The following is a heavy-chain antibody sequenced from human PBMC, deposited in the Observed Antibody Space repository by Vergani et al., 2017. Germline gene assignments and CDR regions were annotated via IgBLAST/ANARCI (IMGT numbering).Heavy chain of an antibody. CDR1: GFTFSSYG. CDR3: AKEDVVVPAARGLA. J-gene: IGHJ5*02. V-gene: IGHV3-33*06. D-gene: IGHD2-2*01. CDR2: IWYDGSNK. Sequence: QVQLVESGGGVVQPGRSLRLSCAASGFTFSSYGMHWVRQAPGKGLEWVAVIWYDGSNKYYADSVKGRFTISRDNSKNTLYLQMNSLRAEDTAVYYCAKEDVVVPAARGLAWGQGTLVTVSS.